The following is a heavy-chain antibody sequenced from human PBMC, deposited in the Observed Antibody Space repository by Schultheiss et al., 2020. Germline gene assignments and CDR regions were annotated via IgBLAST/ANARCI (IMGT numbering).Heavy chain of an antibody. CDR3: TTEAVVAATGYYGMDV. Sequence: GESLKISCAASGFTFSSYAMHWVRQAPGKGLEWVGRIKSKTDGGTTDYAAPVKGRFTISRDDSKNTLYLQMNSLKTEDTAVYYCTTEAVVAATGYYGMDVWGQGTTVTVSS. CDR1: GFTFSSYA. J-gene: IGHJ6*02. D-gene: IGHD2-15*01. V-gene: IGHV3-15*07. CDR2: IKSKTDGGTT.